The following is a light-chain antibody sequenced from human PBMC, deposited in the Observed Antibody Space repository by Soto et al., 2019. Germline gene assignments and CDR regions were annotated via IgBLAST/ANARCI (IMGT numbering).Light chain of an antibody. V-gene: IGKV1-9*01. CDR3: LQHNSYPPT. Sequence: DIQVTQSPSFLSASVGDRVTITCRASQGISSHLTWYQQAPGKAPKVLIYAASTLQSGVPSRFSGSGSGTEFTLTISSLQPEDFATYYCLQHNSYPPTFGQGTRLEIK. CDR1: QGISSH. J-gene: IGKJ5*01. CDR2: AAS.